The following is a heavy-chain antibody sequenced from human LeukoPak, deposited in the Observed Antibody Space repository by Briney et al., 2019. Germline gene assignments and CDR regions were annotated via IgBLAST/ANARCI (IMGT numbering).Heavy chain of an antibody. V-gene: IGHV1-46*01. D-gene: IGHD3-22*01. Sequence: ASVTVSCKASGGTFSSYAISWVRQAPGQGLEWMGIINPSGGSTSYAQKFQGRVTMTRDTSTSTVYMELSSLRSEDTAVYYCARGYYTAYFDYWGQGTLVTVSS. CDR1: GGTFSSYA. CDR3: ARGYYTAYFDY. J-gene: IGHJ4*02. CDR2: INPSGGST.